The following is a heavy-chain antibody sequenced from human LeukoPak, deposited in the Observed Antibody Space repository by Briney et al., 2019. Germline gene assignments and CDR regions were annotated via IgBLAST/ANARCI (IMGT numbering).Heavy chain of an antibody. CDR1: GFTFSSYW. Sequence: GGSLRLSCAASGFTFSSYWMSWVRQAPGKGLEWVANIKQDGSEKYYVDSVKGRFTISRDNAKNSLYLQMNSLRAEDTAVYYCARDRGGDYVGGTEYYYYGMDVWGQGTTVTASS. V-gene: IGHV3-7*01. CDR2: IKQDGSEK. CDR3: ARDRGGDYVGGTEYYYYGMDV. D-gene: IGHD4-17*01. J-gene: IGHJ6*02.